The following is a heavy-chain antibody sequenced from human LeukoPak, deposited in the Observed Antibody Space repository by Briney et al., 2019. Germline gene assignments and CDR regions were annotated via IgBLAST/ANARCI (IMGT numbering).Heavy chain of an antibody. D-gene: IGHD4-17*01. J-gene: IGHJ4*02. CDR1: GYTFTGYY. CDR3: AREHYGDYLYYFDY. CDR2: INPNSGGT. Sequence: ASVKVSCTASGYTFTGYYMHWVRQAPGQGLEWMGRINPNSGGTNYAQKFQGRVTMTRDTSISTAYMELSRLRSDDTAVYYCAREHYGDYLYYFDYWGQGTLVTVSS. V-gene: IGHV1-2*06.